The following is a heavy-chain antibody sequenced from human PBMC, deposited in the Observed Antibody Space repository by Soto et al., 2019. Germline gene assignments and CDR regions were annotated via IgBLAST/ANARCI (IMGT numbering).Heavy chain of an antibody. D-gene: IGHD5-18*01. CDR3: ARSTLNIQLWLYYYYGMDV. CDR2: ISYDGSNK. V-gene: IGHV3-30*03. CDR1: GFTFSSYG. Sequence: QVQLVESGGGVVQPGRSLRLSCAASGFTFSSYGMHWVRQAPGKGLEWVALISYDGSNKYYADSVKGRFTISRDNSKNTLYLQMNSLRAEYTAVYYCARSTLNIQLWLYYYYGMDVWGQGTTVTVSS. J-gene: IGHJ6*02.